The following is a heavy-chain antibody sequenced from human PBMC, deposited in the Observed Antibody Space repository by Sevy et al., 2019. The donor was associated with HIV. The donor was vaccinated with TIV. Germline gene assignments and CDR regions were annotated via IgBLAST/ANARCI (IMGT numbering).Heavy chain of an antibody. CDR2: ISSSSSYI. CDR3: SRDPSDRSNDACDI. J-gene: IGHJ3*02. Sequence: GASLRLSCAASGITFSSYSMNWVRQAPGKGLEWVSSISSSSSYIYYADSVKGRFNISRDNAKNSLYLQMNSLRADDTAVYYYSRDPSDRSNDACDIWGQGTMVTVTS. V-gene: IGHV3-21*01. CDR1: GITFSSYS.